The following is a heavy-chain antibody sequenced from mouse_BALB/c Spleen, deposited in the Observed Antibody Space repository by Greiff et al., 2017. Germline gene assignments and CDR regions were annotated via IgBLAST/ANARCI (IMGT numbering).Heavy chain of an antibody. Sequence: EVKLMESGGGLVQPGGSLKLSCAASGFTFSSYGMSWVRQTPDKRLELVATINSNGGSTYYPDSVKGRFTISRDNAKNTLYLQMSSLKSEDTAMYYCARDGGYYDSPIYYAMDYWGQGTSVTVSS. CDR1: GFTFSSYG. CDR3: ARDGGYYDSPIYYAMDY. J-gene: IGHJ4*01. V-gene: IGHV5-6-3*01. CDR2: INSNGGST. D-gene: IGHD2-4*01.